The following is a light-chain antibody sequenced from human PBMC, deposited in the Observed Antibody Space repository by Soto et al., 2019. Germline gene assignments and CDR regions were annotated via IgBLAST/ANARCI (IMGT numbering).Light chain of an antibody. V-gene: IGKV3D-11*02. Sequence: EIVLTQSPGTLSLSPGERATLSCRACQSINTYLAWYQQKPGQAPRLLIYDASKRATGIPARFSGSGSGTNFTLTISSLEPEDFAVYYCQQRRSWQVTFGQGTRLEIK. CDR2: DAS. J-gene: IGKJ5*01. CDR1: QSINTY. CDR3: QQRRSWQVT.